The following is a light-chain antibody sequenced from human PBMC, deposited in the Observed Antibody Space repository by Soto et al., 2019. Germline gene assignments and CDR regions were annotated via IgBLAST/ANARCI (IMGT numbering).Light chain of an antibody. CDR3: QQSNNWPWT. J-gene: IGKJ1*01. Sequence: EIVMTQSPATLSMSPGERATLSCRASQSVTSNLAWYQQKPGQAPRLLIYGASTRATGIPARFSGSGSGTEFTLTISSLQSEDFAVYYCQQSNNWPWTFGQGTKVDIK. CDR1: QSVTSN. CDR2: GAS. V-gene: IGKV3-15*01.